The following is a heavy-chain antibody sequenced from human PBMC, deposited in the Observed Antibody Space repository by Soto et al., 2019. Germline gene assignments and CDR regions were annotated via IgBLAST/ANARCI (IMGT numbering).Heavy chain of an antibody. Sequence: NPSETLSLTCDVSGYSISSGYYWSWIRQPPWKGLEWIGYVFYTGRSNYNASLKSRVIISLDTSNYQFSLKLSSVTAADTAVYYCARDRGVGPAAIALPSYYYYGMDVGGQGTTVTVSS. CDR1: GYSISSGYY. CDR2: VFYTGRS. CDR3: ARDRGVGPAAIALPSYYYYGMDV. D-gene: IGHD2-2*01. J-gene: IGHJ6*02. V-gene: IGHV4-61*01.